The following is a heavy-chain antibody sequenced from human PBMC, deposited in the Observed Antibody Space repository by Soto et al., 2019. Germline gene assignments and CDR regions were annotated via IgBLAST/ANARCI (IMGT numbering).Heavy chain of an antibody. D-gene: IGHD3-22*01. CDR2: MNPNSGNT. CDR1: GYTFTSYD. V-gene: IGHV1-8*01. J-gene: IGHJ4*02. Sequence: ASVKVSCKASGYTFTSYDINWVRQATGQGLEWMGWMNPNSGNTGDAQKFQGRVTMTRNTSISTAYMELSSLRSEDTAVYYCARFYDSSGYYSDYWGQGTLVTVSS. CDR3: ARFYDSSGYYSDY.